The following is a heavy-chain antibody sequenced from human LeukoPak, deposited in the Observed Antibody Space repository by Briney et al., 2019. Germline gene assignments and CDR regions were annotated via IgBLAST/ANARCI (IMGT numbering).Heavy chain of an antibody. CDR2: TRNKANSYTT. CDR3: AREAPDYDFWSGYYDY. V-gene: IGHV3-72*01. J-gene: IGHJ4*02. Sequence: PGGSLRLSCAASGFTFSDHYMDWVRQAPGKGLEWVGRTRNKANSYTTEYAASVKGRFTISRDDSKNSLYLQMNSLKTEDTAVYYCAREAPDYDFWSGYYDYWGQGTLVTVSS. D-gene: IGHD3-3*01. CDR1: GFTFSDHY.